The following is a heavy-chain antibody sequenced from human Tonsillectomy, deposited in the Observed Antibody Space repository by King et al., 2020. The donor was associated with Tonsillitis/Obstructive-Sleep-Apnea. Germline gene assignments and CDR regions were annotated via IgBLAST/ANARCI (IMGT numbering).Heavy chain of an antibody. V-gene: IGHV3-30*04. J-gene: IGHJ4*02. CDR3: AREGGSGRYYFDY. CDR2: ISYDGSNK. CDR1: GFTFSSYA. D-gene: IGHD3-10*01. Sequence: QVQLVESGGGVVQPGRSLRLSCAASGFTFSSYAMHWVRQAPGKGLEWVAVISYDGSNKYYADSVKGRFTISRDNYKNTLYLQMNSLRAEDTDVYYCAREGGSGRYYFDYWGQGTLVTVSS.